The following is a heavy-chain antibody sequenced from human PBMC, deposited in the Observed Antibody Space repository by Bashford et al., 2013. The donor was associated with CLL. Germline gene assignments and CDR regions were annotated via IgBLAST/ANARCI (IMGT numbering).Heavy chain of an antibody. CDR2: INWNGDNI. Sequence: GSLRLSCAASGFTFHDYAMTWVRQVPGKGLEWVSGINWNGDNIGYAGSVKGRFTISRDNAKNSLYLQMNSLRAEDTAFYHCARVQMRCSADECYSSWFDPWGQGTLVTVSS. CDR1: GFTFHDYA. D-gene: IGHD2-8*02. CDR3: ARVQMRCSADECYSSWFDP. J-gene: IGHJ5*02. V-gene: IGHV3-20*01.